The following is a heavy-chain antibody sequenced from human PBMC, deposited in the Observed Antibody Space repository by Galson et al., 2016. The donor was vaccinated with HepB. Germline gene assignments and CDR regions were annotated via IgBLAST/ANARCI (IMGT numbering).Heavy chain of an antibody. V-gene: IGHV4-39*01. J-gene: IGHJ1*01. CDR2: IYYSGSI. Sequence: SETLSPTCAVSAGSVSSYSYYWGWVRQPPGNGLEWIASIYYSGSIYYDPSLKSRVTVSVDTSKNQFSLKLSSVTAADTAVYYCASDYGSGKGAEHWGQGTLVTVSS. CDR3: ASDYGSGKGAEH. CDR1: AGSVSSYSYY. D-gene: IGHD3-10*01.